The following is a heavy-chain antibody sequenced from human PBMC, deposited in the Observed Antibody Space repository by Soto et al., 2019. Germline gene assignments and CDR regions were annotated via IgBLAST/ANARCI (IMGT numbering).Heavy chain of an antibody. D-gene: IGHD1-1*01. CDR1: GFTFSSYA. J-gene: IGHJ3*02. CDR2: ISGSGGST. CDR3: EKGGQSTTGTTRHDDAFDI. Sequence: GGSLRLSCAASGFTFSSYAMSWVRQAPGKGLEWVSAISGSGGSTYYDDSVKCRFNISRDNSKNTLYLPMNSLRAEDTAVYYCEKGGQSTTGTTRHDDAFDIWGQGTMVTVSS. V-gene: IGHV3-23*01.